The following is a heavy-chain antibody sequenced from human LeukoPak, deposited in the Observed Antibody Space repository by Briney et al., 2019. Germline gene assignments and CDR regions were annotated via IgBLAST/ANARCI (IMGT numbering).Heavy chain of an antibody. CDR2: ISYDGSNK. D-gene: IGHD5-12*01. V-gene: IGHV3-30*18. CDR3: AKDRDIATMDV. CDR1: GFTFSSYG. Sequence: PGGPLRLSCAASGFTFSSYGMHWVRQAPGKGLEWVAVISYDGSNKYYADSVKGRFTISRDNSKNTLYLQMNSLRAEDTAVYYCAKDRDIATMDVWGQGTTVTVSS. J-gene: IGHJ6*02.